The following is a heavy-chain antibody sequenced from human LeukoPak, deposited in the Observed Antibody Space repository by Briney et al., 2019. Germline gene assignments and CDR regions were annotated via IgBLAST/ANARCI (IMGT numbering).Heavy chain of an antibody. CDR1: GYTFTGYY. CDR3: ATSYCSSTSCFLDY. J-gene: IGHJ4*02. V-gene: IGHV1-2*02. D-gene: IGHD2-2*01. Sequence: ASVKVSCKASGYTFTGYYMHWVRQAPGRGLEWMGWINPNSGGTNYAQKFQGRVTMTRDTSISTAYMELSRLRSDDTAVYYCATSYCSSTSCFLDYWGQGTLVTVSS. CDR2: INPNSGGT.